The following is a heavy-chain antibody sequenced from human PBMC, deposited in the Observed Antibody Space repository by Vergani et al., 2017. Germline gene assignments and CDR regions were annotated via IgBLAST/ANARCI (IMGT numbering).Heavy chain of an antibody. J-gene: IGHJ4*02. CDR2: IYYSGST. CDR3: ARHAGEQWLVPLSNPVDY. Sequence: QVQLQESGPGLVKPSQTLSLTCTVSGGSISSGGYYWSWIRQHPGKGLEWIGYIYYSGSTYYNPSLKSRVTISVDTSKNQFSLKLSSVTAADTAVYYCARHAGEQWLVPLSNPVDYWGQGTLVTVSS. CDR1: GGSISSGGYY. V-gene: IGHV4-31*03. D-gene: IGHD6-19*01.